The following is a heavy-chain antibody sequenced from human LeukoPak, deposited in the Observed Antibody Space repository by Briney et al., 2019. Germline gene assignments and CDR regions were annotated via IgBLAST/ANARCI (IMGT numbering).Heavy chain of an antibody. Sequence: GGSLRLSCAASGFTFSGYSMSWVRQAPGKGLEWVSSISTTSSYIYYADSVKGRFTISRDNAKNSLWLQMDSLRDEDTAVYYCARTVIAVAANWFDPWGQGTLVTVSS. V-gene: IGHV3-21*01. CDR2: ISTTSSYI. D-gene: IGHD6-19*01. J-gene: IGHJ5*02. CDR1: GFTFSGYS. CDR3: ARTVIAVAANWFDP.